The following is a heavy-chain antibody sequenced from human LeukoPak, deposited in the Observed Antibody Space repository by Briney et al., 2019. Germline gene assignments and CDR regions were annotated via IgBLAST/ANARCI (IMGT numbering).Heavy chain of an antibody. D-gene: IGHD6-13*01. CDR3: ARHYSRSWDWFDP. J-gene: IGHJ5*02. Sequence: SETLSLTCTVSGDSVSSPTYYWSWIRQPPGKGLEWIGYIYYTGSTNYNPSLKSRVTISLDKSKNHFSLKLSSVTAADTAVYYCARHYSRSWDWFDPWGQGTLVIVSS. V-gene: IGHV4-61*03. CDR1: GDSVSSPTYY. CDR2: IYYTGST.